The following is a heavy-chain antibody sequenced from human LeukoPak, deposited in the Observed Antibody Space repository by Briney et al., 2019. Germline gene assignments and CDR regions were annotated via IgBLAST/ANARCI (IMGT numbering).Heavy chain of an antibody. V-gene: IGHV3-33*01. CDR3: ARDFRHGMDV. CDR1: VYIFRSHG. Sequence: HGRSVRLSCAACVYIFRSHGVLGVPQARGRALVWVAVIWYDGSNKYYADSVKGRFTISRDNSKNTLYLQMNSLRAEDTAVYYCARDFRHGMDVWGQGTTVTVSS. CDR2: IWYDGSNK. J-gene: IGHJ6*02.